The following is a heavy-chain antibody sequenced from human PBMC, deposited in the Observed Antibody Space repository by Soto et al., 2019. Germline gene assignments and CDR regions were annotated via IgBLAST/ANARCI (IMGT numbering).Heavy chain of an antibody. Sequence: PGESLKISCKGSGYSFTSYWIGWVRQMPGKGLEWMGIIYPGDSDTRYSPSFQGQVTISADKSISTAYLQWSSLKASDTAMYYCARSMIFGGVTDYYGMDVWGQGTTVTVSS. CDR3: ARSMIFGGVTDYYGMDV. V-gene: IGHV5-51*01. J-gene: IGHJ6*02. CDR1: GYSFTSYW. CDR2: IYPGDSDT. D-gene: IGHD3-3*01.